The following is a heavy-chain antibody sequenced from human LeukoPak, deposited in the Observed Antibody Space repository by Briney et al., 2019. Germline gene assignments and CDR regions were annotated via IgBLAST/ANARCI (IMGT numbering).Heavy chain of an antibody. D-gene: IGHD2-2*01. CDR3: ARVALGYCSSTSCYEYWYFDL. Sequence: SETLSLTCTVSGVSISSSYWSWIRQSPEKGLEWIGYIYYSGNTNYNPSLKSRVTISIDTSKNQFSLKLSSVTAADTAVYYCARVALGYCSSTSCYEYWYFDLWGRGTLVTVSS. J-gene: IGHJ2*01. V-gene: IGHV4-59*01. CDR2: IYYSGNT. CDR1: GVSISSSY.